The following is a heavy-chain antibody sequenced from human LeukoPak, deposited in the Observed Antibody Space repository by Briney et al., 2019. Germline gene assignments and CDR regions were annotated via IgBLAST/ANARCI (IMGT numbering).Heavy chain of an antibody. Sequence: GGSLRLSCAASGFTLNNHWMSWVRQAPGKGLEWVANIKHDESEKFYVDSVKGRFTISRDTANNSLFLQMNSLRAEDSALYYCARGRILRAESFFDFWGQGTLVTVSS. J-gene: IGHJ4*02. CDR3: ARGRILRAESFFDF. V-gene: IGHV3-7*04. CDR1: GFTLNNHW. CDR2: IKHDESEK.